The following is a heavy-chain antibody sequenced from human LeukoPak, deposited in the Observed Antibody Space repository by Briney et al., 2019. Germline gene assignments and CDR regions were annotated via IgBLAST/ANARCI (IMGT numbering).Heavy chain of an antibody. D-gene: IGHD3-10*01. CDR1: GFTFGDYG. V-gene: IGHV3-49*04. CDR2: IRSKAYGGTT. J-gene: IGHJ4*02. Sequence: GGSLRLSCTTSGFTFGDYGMSWVRQAPGKGLEWVGFIRSKAYGGTTENAASVKGRFTISRDDSKSIAYLQMNSLKPEDTAVYYCTGSFGELTFFDYWGLGTLVTVSS. CDR3: TGSFGELTFFDY.